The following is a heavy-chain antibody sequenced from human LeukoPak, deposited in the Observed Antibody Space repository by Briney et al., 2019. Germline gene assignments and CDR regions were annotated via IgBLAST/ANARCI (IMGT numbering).Heavy chain of an antibody. V-gene: IGHV3-23*01. CDR1: GFSFNSFG. CDR2: IHSRGDNT. CDR3: ARQILRGSYFYYLDV. J-gene: IGHJ6*03. D-gene: IGHD3-10*01. Sequence: GGSLRLSCAASGFSFNSFGMSWVRQTPGKGLEWVSSIHSRGDNTHYADSLEGRFTISRDTWKDTVYLQMNRLRVEDTATYYCARQILRGSYFYYLDVWGTGTPVTVSS.